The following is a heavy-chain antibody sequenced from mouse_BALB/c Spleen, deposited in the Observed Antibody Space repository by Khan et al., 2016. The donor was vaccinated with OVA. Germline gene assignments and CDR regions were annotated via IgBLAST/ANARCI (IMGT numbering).Heavy chain of an antibody. CDR1: GYSITSDYA. V-gene: IGHV3-2*02. D-gene: IGHD1-1*01. CDR2: ISYSGNT. J-gene: IGHJ2*01. CDR3: ARFYWGDFDD. Sequence: VQLKESGPGLVKPSQSLSLTCTVTGYSITSDYAWNWIRQFPGNKLEWMGFISYSGNTNYNPSLKSRISITRDTSKNQFFLQLNCVTTEDTATYYCARFYWGDFDDWGQGTTLTVAS.